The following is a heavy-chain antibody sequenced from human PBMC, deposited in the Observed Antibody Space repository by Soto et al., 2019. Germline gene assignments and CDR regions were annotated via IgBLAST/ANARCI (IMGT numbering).Heavy chain of an antibody. J-gene: IGHJ5*02. CDR3: AREIVRSYYDSSGTNWFDP. Sequence: PSETLSLTCTVSGGSISSGGYYWSWIRQHPGKGLELIGYIYYSGSTYYNPSLKSRVTISVDTSKNQFSLKLSSVTAADTAVYYCAREIVRSYYDSSGTNWFDPWGQGTLVTVSS. V-gene: IGHV4-31*03. CDR2: IYYSGST. CDR1: GGSISSGGYY. D-gene: IGHD3-22*01.